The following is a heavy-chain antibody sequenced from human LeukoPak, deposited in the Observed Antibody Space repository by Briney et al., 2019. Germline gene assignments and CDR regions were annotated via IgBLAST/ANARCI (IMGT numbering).Heavy chain of an antibody. Sequence: GGSLRLSCAASGFTFSIYSMTWVRQAPGMGLEWVSTISGSGDSTYYADSVKGRFTISRDNSKNTLYLQMNSLRAEDSAVYYCSKAPGSTWAASEYWGQGTLVTVSS. CDR2: ISGSGDST. CDR3: SKAPGSTWAASEY. CDR1: GFTFSIYS. J-gene: IGHJ4*02. V-gene: IGHV3-23*01. D-gene: IGHD6-13*01.